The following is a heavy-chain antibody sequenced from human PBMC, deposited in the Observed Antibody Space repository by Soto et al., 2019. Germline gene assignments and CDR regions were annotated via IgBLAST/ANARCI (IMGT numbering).Heavy chain of an antibody. CDR3: ARDRVIVVVPALELDY. CDR1: GYSISSGYY. V-gene: IGHV4-38-2*02. J-gene: IGHJ4*02. CDR2: IYHSGST. Sequence: SETLSLTCTVSGYSISSGYYWGWIRQPPGKGLEWIGSIYHSGSTYYNPSLKSRVTISVDTSKNQFSLKLSSVTAADTAVYYCARDRVIVVVPALELDYWGQGTLVTVSS. D-gene: IGHD2-2*01.